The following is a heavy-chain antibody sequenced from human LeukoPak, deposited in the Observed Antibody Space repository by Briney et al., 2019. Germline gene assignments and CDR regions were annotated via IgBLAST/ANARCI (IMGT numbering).Heavy chain of an antibody. CDR2: ISSSGDTT. J-gene: IGHJ4*02. V-gene: IGHV3-48*03. D-gene: IGHD5-18*01. Sequence: GGSLRLSCAASGITFSSYEMNWVRQAPGKGLEWISYISSSGDTTYYADSVKVRFTFSRDNAKKSLSLQMSSLGAEDTAVYYCASHSTIWGQATLVTVSS. CDR1: GITFSSYE. CDR3: ASHSTI.